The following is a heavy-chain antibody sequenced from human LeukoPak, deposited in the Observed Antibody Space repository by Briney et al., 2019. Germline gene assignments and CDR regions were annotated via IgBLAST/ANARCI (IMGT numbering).Heavy chain of an antibody. D-gene: IGHD3-3*01. Sequence: PSETLSLTCTVSGGSISSGGYYWRWIRQHPGKGLEWIGYIYYSGSTYYNPSLKSRVTISVDMSKNQFSLKLSSVTAADTAVYYCARDGGYDFWSDTGHGMVVWGQGTTVTVSS. CDR1: GGSISSGGYY. J-gene: IGHJ6*02. CDR3: ARDGGYDFWSDTGHGMVV. CDR2: IYYSGST. V-gene: IGHV4-31*03.